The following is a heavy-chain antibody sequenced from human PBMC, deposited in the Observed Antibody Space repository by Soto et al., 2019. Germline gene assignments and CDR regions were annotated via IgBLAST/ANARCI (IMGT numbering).Heavy chain of an antibody. D-gene: IGHD6-19*01. V-gene: IGHV3-48*02. CDR1: GFTFSSFS. CDR2: IGGGGRLI. J-gene: IGHJ4*02. CDR3: ARDLGWAFDC. Sequence: EVQLVESGGGLVQRGGSLRLSCAASGFTFSSFSMNWVRQATGRGLEWISYIGGGGRLISYADSVKGRFAISRDNAQNSLYLQMDSLRDEDKSVYYCARDLGWAFDCWGQGTLVTVSS.